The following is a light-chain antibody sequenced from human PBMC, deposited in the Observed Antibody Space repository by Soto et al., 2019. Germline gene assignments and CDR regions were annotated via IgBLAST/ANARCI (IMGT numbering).Light chain of an antibody. CDR1: QSVSSY. J-gene: IGKJ4*01. V-gene: IGKV3-11*01. Sequence: EIVLTQSPATLSLSPGERATLSCRASQSVSSYLAWYQQKPGQAPRLLIYDASNRATGIPARFSGSGSGTDFSLRGGSLEPEDFAVYYCQQRSNWLLTFGGGTKVEIK. CDR3: QQRSNWLLT. CDR2: DAS.